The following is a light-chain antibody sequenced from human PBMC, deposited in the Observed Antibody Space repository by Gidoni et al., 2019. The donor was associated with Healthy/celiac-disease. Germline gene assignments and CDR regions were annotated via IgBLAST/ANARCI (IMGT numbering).Light chain of an antibody. CDR3: QQSYSTPYT. CDR2: AAS. V-gene: IGKV1-39*01. Sequence: EIPMNQSPSSLSASVGDRVTITCRASQSISSYLNWYQQKPGKAPKLLIYAASSLQRGVPSRFSGSGSGTDFTFTISSLQPEDFATYYCQQSYSTPYTFGQGTKLEIK. CDR1: QSISSY. J-gene: IGKJ2*01.